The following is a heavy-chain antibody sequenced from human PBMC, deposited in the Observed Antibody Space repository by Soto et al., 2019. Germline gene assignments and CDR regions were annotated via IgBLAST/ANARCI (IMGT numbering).Heavy chain of an antibody. D-gene: IGHD3-10*01. CDR3: AREDGSGSYSH. V-gene: IGHV4-59*01. CDR1: GGSISSYY. J-gene: IGHJ4*02. CDR2: IYYSGST. Sequence: SETLSLTCTVSGGSISSYYWSWIRQPPGKGLEWIGYIYYSGSTNYNPSLKSRVTISVDTSKNQFSLKLSSVTAADTAVYYCAREDGSGSYSHWGQGTLVTSPQ.